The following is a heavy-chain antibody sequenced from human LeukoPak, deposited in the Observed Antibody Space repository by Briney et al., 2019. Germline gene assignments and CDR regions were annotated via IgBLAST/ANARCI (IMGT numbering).Heavy chain of an antibody. V-gene: IGHV3-48*01. CDR1: GFTFSSYS. J-gene: IGHJ6*02. D-gene: IGHD2-2*01. CDR3: ASLQGYCSSTSRYAIYYGMDV. CDR2: ISSSSTI. Sequence: PGGSLRLSCAASGFTFSSYSMNWVRQAPGKGLEWVSYISSSSTIYYADSVKGRFTISRDNAKNSLYLQMNSLRAEDTAVYYCASLQGYCSSTSRYAIYYGMDVWGQGTTVTVSS.